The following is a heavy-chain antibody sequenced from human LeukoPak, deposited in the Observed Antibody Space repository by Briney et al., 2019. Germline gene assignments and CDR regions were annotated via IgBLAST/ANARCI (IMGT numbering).Heavy chain of an antibody. CDR2: ISYDGSNK. CDR1: GFTFSSYG. CDR3: AKDGGSGSPFDY. D-gene: IGHD1-26*01. Sequence: QPGGSLRLSCAASGFTFSSYGMHWVRLAPGKGLEWVAVISYDGSNKYYADSVKGRFTISRDNSKNTLYLQMNSLRAEDTAVYYCAKDGGSGSPFDYWGQGTLVTVSS. V-gene: IGHV3-30*18. J-gene: IGHJ4*02.